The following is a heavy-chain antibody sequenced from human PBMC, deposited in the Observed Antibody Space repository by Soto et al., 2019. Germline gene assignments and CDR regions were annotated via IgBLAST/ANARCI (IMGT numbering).Heavy chain of an antibody. D-gene: IGHD3-10*01. CDR2: ISGGGDTT. CDR1: GFTFNNYA. J-gene: IGHJ4*02. Sequence: EVQLLESGGGLVQPGGSLRLSCAASGFTFNNYAMSWVRQAPGKGLEWVSAISGGGDTTSYADSVKGRFTVSRDGFKNTLYLQMNSLRAEDTAVYYCAKGRGGSGSLTPRVDFCGQGTLVTVSS. CDR3: AKGRGGSGSLTPRVDF. V-gene: IGHV3-23*01.